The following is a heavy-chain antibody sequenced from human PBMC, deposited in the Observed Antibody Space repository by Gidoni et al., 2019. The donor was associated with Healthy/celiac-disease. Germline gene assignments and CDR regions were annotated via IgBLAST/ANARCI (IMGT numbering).Heavy chain of an antibody. Sequence: VQLVQSGAEVKKPGASVKFSCKASGYTFTGYYMHWVRQAPGQGLEWMGRINPNSGGTNDAQKFQGRVTMTRDTSISTAYMELSRLRSDDTAVYYCARDLGGGSYLRYWGQGTLVTVSS. J-gene: IGHJ4*02. CDR2: INPNSGGT. CDR1: GYTFTGYY. D-gene: IGHD1-26*01. V-gene: IGHV1-2*06. CDR3: ARDLGGGSYLRY.